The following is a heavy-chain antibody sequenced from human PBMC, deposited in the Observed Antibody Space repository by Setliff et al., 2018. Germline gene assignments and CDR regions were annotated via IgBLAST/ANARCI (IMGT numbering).Heavy chain of an antibody. D-gene: IGHD2-21*01. Sequence: ASVKVSCKASGYNFISYGISWVRQAPGQGLEWMGWISPANGNTNYIQRFQDRATMTIDTSTSTIYMELRSLRSDDTAVYYCATRYHNPGDGYMAVFDFWGQGSLVTVSS. J-gene: IGHJ4*02. CDR3: ATRYHNPGDGYMAVFDF. V-gene: IGHV1-18*01. CDR1: GYNFISYG. CDR2: ISPANGNT.